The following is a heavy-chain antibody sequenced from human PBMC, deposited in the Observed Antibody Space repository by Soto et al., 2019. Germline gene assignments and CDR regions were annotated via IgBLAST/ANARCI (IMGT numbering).Heavy chain of an antibody. J-gene: IGHJ6*02. CDR1: GFTFSSYG. CDR2: ISDDGSNK. Sequence: QVQLVESGGGVVQPGRSLRLSCAASGFTFSSYGMHWVRQAPGKGLEWVAVISDDGSNKYYADSVKGRFTISRDNSKNTLYLQMNSLRAEDTAVYYCAKGPRLYYDFWSGYSDADYYYYGMDVWGQGTTVTVSS. D-gene: IGHD3-3*01. CDR3: AKGPRLYYDFWSGYSDADYYYYGMDV. V-gene: IGHV3-30*18.